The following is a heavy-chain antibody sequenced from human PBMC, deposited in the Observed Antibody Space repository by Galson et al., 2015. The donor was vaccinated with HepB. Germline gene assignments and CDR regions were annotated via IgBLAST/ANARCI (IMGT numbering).Heavy chain of an antibody. CDR3: ARGPYYGSGSYVD. D-gene: IGHD3-10*01. CDR2: IYSGGST. Sequence: SLRLSCAASGFTVSSNYMSWVRQAPGKGLEWVSVIYSGGSTYYADSVKGRFTISRDNSKNTLYLQMNSLRAEDTAVYYCARGPYYGSGSYVDWGQGTLVTVSS. J-gene: IGHJ4*02. V-gene: IGHV3-53*01. CDR1: GFTVSSNY.